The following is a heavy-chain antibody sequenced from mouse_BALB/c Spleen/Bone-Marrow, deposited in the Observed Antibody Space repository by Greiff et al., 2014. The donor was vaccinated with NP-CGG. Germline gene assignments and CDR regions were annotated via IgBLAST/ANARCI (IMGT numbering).Heavy chain of an antibody. CDR2: IYPGGGDT. Sequence: QVQLQQSGAELARPGASVKLSCRASGYTFTSYWMQWVKQRPGQGLEWIGAIYPGGGDTRYTQKFKGKATLTADKSSSTAYMQLSSLASEDSAVYYCAKEGRGAYWGQGTLVTVSA. V-gene: IGHV1-87*01. CDR3: AKEGRGAY. CDR1: GYTFTSYW. D-gene: IGHD3-3*01. J-gene: IGHJ3*01.